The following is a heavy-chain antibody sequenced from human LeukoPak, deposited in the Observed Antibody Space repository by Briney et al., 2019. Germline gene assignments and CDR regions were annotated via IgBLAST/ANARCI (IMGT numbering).Heavy chain of an antibody. CDR2: ISSSGSTI. V-gene: IGHV3-48*03. D-gene: IGHD6-19*01. CDR1: GFSFSSYE. CDR3: AREAVPGGRGDTFDI. J-gene: IGHJ3*02. Sequence: GGSLRLSCAAFGFSFSSYEMNWVRQAPGKGLEWVSYISSSGSTIYYADSVKGRFTISRDNAKNSLSLQMNSLRAEDTAIYYCAREAVPGGRGDTFDIWGQGTMVTASS.